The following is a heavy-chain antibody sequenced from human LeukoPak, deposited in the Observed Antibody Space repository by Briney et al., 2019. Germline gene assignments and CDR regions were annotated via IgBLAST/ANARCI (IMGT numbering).Heavy chain of an antibody. CDR3: ARDSGYDREYYYYYYMDV. CDR1: GFTFSSYE. V-gene: IGHV3-21*05. Sequence: GGSLRLSCAASGFTFSSYEMNWVRQAPGKGLEWVSYISSSSSYIYYADSVKGRFTISRDNAKNSLYLQMNSLRAEDTAVYYCARDSGYDREYYYYYYMDVWGKGTTVTVSS. CDR2: ISSSSSYI. J-gene: IGHJ6*03. D-gene: IGHD5-12*01.